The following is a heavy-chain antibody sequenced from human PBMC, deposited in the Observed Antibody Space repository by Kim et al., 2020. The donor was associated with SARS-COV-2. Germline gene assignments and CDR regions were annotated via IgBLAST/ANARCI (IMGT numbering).Heavy chain of an antibody. CDR1: GFTFSSYA. J-gene: IGHJ1*01. D-gene: IGHD3-22*01. CDR2: ISGSGGST. Sequence: GGSLRLSCAASGFTFSSYAMSWVRQAPGKGLEWVSAISGSGGSTYYADSVKGRFTISRDNSKNTLYLQMNSLRAEDTAVYYCAKEGITMIVVVITFGEYFQHWGQGTLVTVSS. V-gene: IGHV3-23*01. CDR3: AKEGITMIVVVITFGEYFQH.